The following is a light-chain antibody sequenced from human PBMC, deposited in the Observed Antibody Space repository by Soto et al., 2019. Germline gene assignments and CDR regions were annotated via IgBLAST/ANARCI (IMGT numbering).Light chain of an antibody. CDR3: SSYTTGSTLYV. CDR1: SSDIGHYNY. J-gene: IGLJ1*01. CDR2: EVN. Sequence: QSVLTQPASVSGSPGQSITISCTGTSSDIGHYNYVSWYQQYPGKAPKLMIYEVNNRPSGVSNRFSGSKSGNTASLTIAGLQAEDEADYHCSSYTTGSTLYVFGGGTKLTVL. V-gene: IGLV2-14*01.